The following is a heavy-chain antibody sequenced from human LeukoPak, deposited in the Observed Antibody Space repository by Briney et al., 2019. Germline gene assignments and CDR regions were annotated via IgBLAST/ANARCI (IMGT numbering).Heavy chain of an antibody. J-gene: IGHJ5*02. V-gene: IGHV3-11*06. CDR1: GFTFSDYN. D-gene: IGHD3-10*01. CDR3: ARPVGTGAYGVLS. CDR2: ISSSSSYT. Sequence: GGSLRLSCAASGFTFSDYNMSWIRQAPGKGLEWVSYISSSSSYTNYADSVKGRFTISRDNAKNSLYLQMNSLRAEDTAVYYCARPVGTGAYGVLSWGQGTLVTVSS.